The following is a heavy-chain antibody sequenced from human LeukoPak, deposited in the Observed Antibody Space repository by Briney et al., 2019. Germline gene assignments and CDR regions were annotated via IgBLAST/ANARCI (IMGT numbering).Heavy chain of an antibody. CDR3: ASNYYDGSGYYAWRDY. J-gene: IGHJ4*02. CDR2: IWYDGSNK. Sequence: PGGSLRLSCAASGFTFSSYGMHWVRQAPGKGLEWVAVIWYDGSNKYYADSVKGRFTISRDNSKNTLYLQMNSLRAEDTAVYYCASNYYDGSGYYAWRDYWGQGTLVTVSS. D-gene: IGHD3-22*01. V-gene: IGHV3-33*01. CDR1: GFTFSSYG.